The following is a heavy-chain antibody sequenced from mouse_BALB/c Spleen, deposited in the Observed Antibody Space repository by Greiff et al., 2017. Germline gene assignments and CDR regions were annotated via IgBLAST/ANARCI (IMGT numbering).Heavy chain of an antibody. CDR3: TRWDYDDAMDY. D-gene: IGHD2-4*01. Sequence: QVQLQQSGPELVKPGASVKISCKASGYAFSSSWMNWVKQRPGQGLEWIGRIYPGDGDTNYNGKFKGKATLTADKSSSTAYMQLSSPTSEDSAVYYCTRWDYDDAMDYWGQGTSVTVSS. J-gene: IGHJ4*01. CDR1: GYAFSSSW. CDR2: IYPGDGDT. V-gene: IGHV1-82*01.